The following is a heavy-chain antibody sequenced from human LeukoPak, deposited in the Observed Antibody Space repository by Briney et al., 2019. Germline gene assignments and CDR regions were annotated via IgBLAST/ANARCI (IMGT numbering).Heavy chain of an antibody. J-gene: IGHJ5*02. CDR3: ARVVPAALMLWGRYNWFDP. V-gene: IGHV4-31*03. CDR2: IYYSGST. Sequence: SETLSLTCTVSGGSISSGGYYWSWIRQHPGKGLEWIGYIYYSGSTYYNPSLKSRVTISVDTSKNQFSLKLSSVTAADTAVYYCARVVPAALMLWGRYNWFDPWGRGTLVTVSS. CDR1: GGSISSGGYY. D-gene: IGHD2-2*01.